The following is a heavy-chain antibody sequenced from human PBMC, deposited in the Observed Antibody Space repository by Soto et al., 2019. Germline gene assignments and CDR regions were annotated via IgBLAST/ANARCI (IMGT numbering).Heavy chain of an antibody. CDR1: GGSISGYY. CDR2: IYHSGST. V-gene: IGHV4-59*12. CDR3: ARDKITGIFDY. D-gene: IGHD3-16*01. J-gene: IGHJ4*02. Sequence: SETLSLTCTVSGGSISGYYWSWIRQPPGKGLEWIGYIYHSGSTYYNPSLKSRVTISVDTSKNQFSLKLTSVTAADTAVYYCARDKITGIFDYWGQGTLVTVS.